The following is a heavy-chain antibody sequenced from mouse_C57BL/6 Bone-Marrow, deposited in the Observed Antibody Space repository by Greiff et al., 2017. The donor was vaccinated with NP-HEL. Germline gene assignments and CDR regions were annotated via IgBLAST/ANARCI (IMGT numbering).Heavy chain of an antibody. Sequence: VHVKQSGAELVRPGSSVKMSCKTSGYTFTSYGINWVKQRPGQGLEWIGYIYLGNGYTEYNEKFKGKATLTSDTSSSTAYLQLSSLTSEDSAIYFCGRGGNYLAWFAYWGQGTLVTVSA. V-gene: IGHV1-58*01. D-gene: IGHD2-1*01. J-gene: IGHJ3*01. CDR2: IYLGNGYT. CDR3: GRGGNYLAWFAY. CDR1: GYTFTSYG.